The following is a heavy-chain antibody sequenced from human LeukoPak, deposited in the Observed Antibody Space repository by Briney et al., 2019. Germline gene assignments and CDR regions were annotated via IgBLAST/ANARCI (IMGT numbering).Heavy chain of an antibody. CDR1: GFTFSSYG. V-gene: IGHV3-30*18. D-gene: IGHD5-12*01. J-gene: IGHJ4*02. Sequence: GGSLRLSCAASGFTFSSYGTHWVRQAPGKGLEWVAVISYDGSNKYYADSVKGRFTISRDNSKNTLYLQMNSLRAEDTAVYYCAKDIPRYSGYDSGFGYWGQGTLVTVSS. CDR3: AKDIPRYSGYDSGFGY. CDR2: ISYDGSNK.